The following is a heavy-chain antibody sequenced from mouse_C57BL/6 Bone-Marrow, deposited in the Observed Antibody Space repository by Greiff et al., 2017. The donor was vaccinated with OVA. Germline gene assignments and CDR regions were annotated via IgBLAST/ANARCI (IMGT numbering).Heavy chain of an antibody. J-gene: IGHJ4*01. Sequence: QVQLKQPGAELVKPGASVKLSCKASGYTFTSYWMQWVKQRPGQGLEWIGEIDPSDSYTNYNQKFKGKATLTVDTSSSTAYMQLSSLTSEDSAVYYCARGVGRENYAMDYWGQGTSVTVSS. CDR2: IDPSDSYT. D-gene: IGHD4-1*01. CDR3: ARGVGRENYAMDY. V-gene: IGHV1-50*01. CDR1: GYTFTSYW.